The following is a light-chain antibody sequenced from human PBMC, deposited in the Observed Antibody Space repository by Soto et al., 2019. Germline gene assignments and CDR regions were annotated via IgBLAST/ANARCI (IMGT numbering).Light chain of an antibody. CDR2: GAS. J-gene: IGKJ1*01. V-gene: IGKV3-15*01. Sequence: EMVMTQSPATLSVSPGERATLSCRASQSVSSNLAWYQQKPGQAPRLLIYGASTRATGIPARFSGSGSGTEFTLTISSLHSEDFAVYYCQQYNNWPTWTFGQGTKV. CDR1: QSVSSN. CDR3: QQYNNWPTWT.